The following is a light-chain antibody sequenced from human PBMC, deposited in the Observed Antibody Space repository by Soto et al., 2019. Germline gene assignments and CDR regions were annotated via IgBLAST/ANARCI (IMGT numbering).Light chain of an antibody. V-gene: IGLV1-44*01. Sequence: QSVLTQPPSASGTPGQRVTISCSGSSSTIGSYTVNWYQQLPGTAPKLLIYSNNQRPSAVPDRFSGSASGTSASLAISGLQSEDEADYFCAAWYDSLNADVFGTGTKLTVL. CDR1: SSTIGSYT. CDR3: AAWYDSLNADV. CDR2: SNN. J-gene: IGLJ1*01.